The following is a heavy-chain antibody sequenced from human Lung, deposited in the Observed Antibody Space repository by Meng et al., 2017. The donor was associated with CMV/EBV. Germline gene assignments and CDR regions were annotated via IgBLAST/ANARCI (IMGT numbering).Heavy chain of an antibody. D-gene: IGHD2-2*01. CDR3: ARATDTLYQLLFSRVPPYYYYGMDV. CDR1: GYAFTSYG. V-gene: IGHV1-18*01. CDR2: ISANSGNT. J-gene: IGHJ6*02. Sequence: ASVXVSXXASGYAFTSYGISWVRRAPGQGLEWMGWISANSGNTHYAQNLQGRVTMTTDTSTSTAYMDLRSLSSDDTAVYYCARATDTLYQLLFSRVPPYYYYGMDVWGQGTTVTVSS.